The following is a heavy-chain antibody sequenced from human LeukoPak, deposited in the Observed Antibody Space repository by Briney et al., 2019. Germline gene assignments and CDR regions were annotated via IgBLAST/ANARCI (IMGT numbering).Heavy chain of an antibody. J-gene: IGHJ4*02. CDR1: GGSLSSSSAY. CDR2: IYDGKNT. V-gene: IGHV4-39*01. Sequence: SETLSLTCTVSGGSLSSSSAYWGWSRPPPGKGLEWFGSIYDGKNTYYNPSLTTRVTMSAHTCKHQSSLTLGSVSATDPAVYYCVTARGYSYAYFDSWGQGTLVTVSS. CDR3: VTARGYSYAYFDS. D-gene: IGHD5-18*01.